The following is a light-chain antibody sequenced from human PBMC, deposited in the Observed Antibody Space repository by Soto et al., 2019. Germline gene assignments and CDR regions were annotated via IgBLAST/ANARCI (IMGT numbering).Light chain of an antibody. J-gene: IGLJ3*02. V-gene: IGLV1-47*02. CDR3: SAWDYRLIVV. Sequence: QSVLTQPPSASGTPGQTVTISCSGSRTNIGTNYVYWYQQFPGTAPKLLIFANNKRPSGVPERFSDSKSGTSASLAISGVRSEDEAEYFCSAWDYRLIVVFGGGTKLTVL. CDR1: RTNIGTNY. CDR2: ANN.